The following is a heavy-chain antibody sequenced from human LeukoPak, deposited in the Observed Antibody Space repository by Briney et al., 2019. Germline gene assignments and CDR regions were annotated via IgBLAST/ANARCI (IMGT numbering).Heavy chain of an antibody. D-gene: IGHD3-22*01. CDR2: ISSSGSI. V-gene: IGHV3-11*04. Sequence: LSLTCAVSGGSLSGYYWTWNRQPPGKGLEWVSYISSSGSIYYSDSVKGGFTISREKGKKSLDLEMKSMGGEDTAVYYCARDWRDSSGKFPNDAFDIWGQGTMVTVSS. J-gene: IGHJ3*02. CDR3: ARDWRDSSGKFPNDAFDI. CDR1: GGSLSGYY.